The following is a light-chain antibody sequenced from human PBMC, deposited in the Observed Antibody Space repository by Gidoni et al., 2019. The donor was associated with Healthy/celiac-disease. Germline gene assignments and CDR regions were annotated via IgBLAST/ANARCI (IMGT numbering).Light chain of an antibody. J-gene: IGKJ2*01. CDR1: QSISSW. CDR2: DAS. CDR3: HQYNSYSPYT. V-gene: IGKV1-5*01. Sequence: DIQMTQSPSTLSASVGDRVTITCRASQSISSWLAWYQQKPGNAPKLLIYDASSLESGVPSRFSGSGSGTEFTLTISSLQPDDFATYYCHQYNSYSPYTFGQGTKLEIK.